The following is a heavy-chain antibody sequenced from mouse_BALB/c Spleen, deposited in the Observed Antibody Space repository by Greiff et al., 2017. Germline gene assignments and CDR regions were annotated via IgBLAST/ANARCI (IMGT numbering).Heavy chain of an antibody. J-gene: IGHJ3*01. V-gene: IGHV14-3*02. CDR2: IDPANGNT. CDR1: GFNFNDTY. D-gene: IGHD2-4*01. Sequence: EVQLQQSGAELVKPGASVKLSCTASGFNFNDTYMHWVKQRHEQGLEWIGRIDPANGNTNDDQKFPGKATITADTSSNTAYLQLSSLTSEDTAVYYGAPFDDCDGGVAYWGQGTLVTVSA. CDR3: APFDDCDGGVAY.